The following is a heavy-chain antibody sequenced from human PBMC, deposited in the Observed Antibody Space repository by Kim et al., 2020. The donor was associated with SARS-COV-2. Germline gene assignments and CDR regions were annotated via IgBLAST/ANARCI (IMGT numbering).Heavy chain of an antibody. V-gene: IGHV3-21*01. CDR3: ARDLKAPCSSTSCDAGY. CDR2: ISSGGDYI. J-gene: IGHJ4*02. Sequence: GGSLRLSCAASGFTFSSYSMNWVRQAPGKGLEWVSSISSGGDYIYYADSLRGRCTISRDNAKNSLYLQMNSLRVEDTAVYYCARDLKAPCSSTSCDAGYWGQGTLVTVSS. D-gene: IGHD2-2*01. CDR1: GFTFSSYS.